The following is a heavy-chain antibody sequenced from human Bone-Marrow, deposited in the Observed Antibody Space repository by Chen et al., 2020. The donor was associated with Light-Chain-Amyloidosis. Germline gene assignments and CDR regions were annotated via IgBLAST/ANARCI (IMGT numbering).Heavy chain of an antibody. CDR2: INSDGSST. V-gene: IGHV3-74*01. CDR3: ARDTTGRNYDILTGYYAIGYGMDV. J-gene: IGHJ6*02. CDR1: GFTFSSYW. D-gene: IGHD3-9*01. Sequence: EVQLVESGGGLVQPGWSLRLSCAASGFTFSSYWMHWVRQAPGRGLVWVSRINSDGSSTSYADSVKGRFTISRDNAKNTLYLQMNSLRAEDTAVYYCARDTTGRNYDILTGYYAIGYGMDVWGQGTTVTVSS.